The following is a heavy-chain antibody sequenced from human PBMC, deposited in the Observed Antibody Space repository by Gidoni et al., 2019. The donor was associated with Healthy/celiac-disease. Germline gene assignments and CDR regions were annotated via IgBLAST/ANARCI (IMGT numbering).Heavy chain of an antibody. D-gene: IGHD6-13*01. CDR1: GFTFSNAW. CDR2: IKSKTDGGTT. CDR3: TTGTGYSSSWYYLPDYYFDY. V-gene: IGHV3-15*01. Sequence: EVQLVESGGGLVTPGGSLRLSCAASGFTFSNAWMSWVRQAPGKGLEWVGRIKSKTDGGTTDYAAPVKGRFTISRDDSKNTLYLQMNSLKTEDTAVYYCTTGTGYSSSWYYLPDYYFDYWGQGTLVTVSS. J-gene: IGHJ4*02.